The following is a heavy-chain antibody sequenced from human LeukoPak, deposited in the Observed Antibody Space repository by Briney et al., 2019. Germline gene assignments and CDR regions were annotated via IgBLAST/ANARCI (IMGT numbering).Heavy chain of an antibody. D-gene: IGHD3-9*01. J-gene: IGHJ4*02. Sequence: GGSLRLSCAASGFTFSSYSMHWDRQAPGKGLEWVAVISFDGSNKYYADSVKGRFTISRDNSKNTVYLQMNSLRTEDTAVYYCASVVRYFDARLDYWGQGTLVTVSS. V-gene: IGHV3-30*03. CDR3: ASVVRYFDARLDY. CDR1: GFTFSSYS. CDR2: ISFDGSNK.